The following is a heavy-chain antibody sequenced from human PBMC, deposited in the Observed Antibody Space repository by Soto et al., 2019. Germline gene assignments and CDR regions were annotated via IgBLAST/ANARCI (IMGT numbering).Heavy chain of an antibody. CDR1: GYTLTELS. J-gene: IGHJ6*02. D-gene: IGHD4-17*01. V-gene: IGHV1-24*01. Sequence: GASVKVSCKVSGYTLTELSMHWVRQAPGKGLEWMGGFDPEDGETIYAQKFQGRVTMTEDTSTDTAYMELSSLRSEDTAVYYCATAFQTVTQADYYGMDVWGQGTTVTVSS. CDR2: FDPEDGET. CDR3: ATAFQTVTQADYYGMDV.